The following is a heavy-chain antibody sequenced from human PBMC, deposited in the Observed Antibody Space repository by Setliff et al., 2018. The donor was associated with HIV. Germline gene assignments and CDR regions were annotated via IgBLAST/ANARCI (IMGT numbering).Heavy chain of an antibody. V-gene: IGHV4-59*08. CDR1: GDSIRGHY. J-gene: IGHJ4*02. CDR3: ARQMPIPGIAITPVDY. CDR2: VFYTGFA. Sequence: SETLSLTCTVSGDSIRGHYWSWIRQPPGKGLEWMGYVFYTGFAAYNPSLKSRLTISVDTSKSQFSLTLTSVTAADTAVYYCARQMPIPGIAITPVDYWGQGALVTVSS. D-gene: IGHD5-12*01.